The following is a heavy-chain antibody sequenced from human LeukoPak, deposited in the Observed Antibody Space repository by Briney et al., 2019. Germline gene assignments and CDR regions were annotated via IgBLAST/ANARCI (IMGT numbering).Heavy chain of an antibody. CDR3: AKEIGPSRDIVVVPAAILFDY. CDR1: GFTFSSYA. V-gene: IGHV3-23*01. CDR2: ISGSGGST. Sequence: PGGSLRLSCAASGFTFSSYAMSWVRQAPGKGLEWVSAISGSGGSTYYADSVKGRFTISRDNSKNTLYLQMNSLRAEDTAVYYCAKEIGPSRDIVVVPAAILFDYWGQGTLVTVSS. J-gene: IGHJ4*02. D-gene: IGHD2-2*01.